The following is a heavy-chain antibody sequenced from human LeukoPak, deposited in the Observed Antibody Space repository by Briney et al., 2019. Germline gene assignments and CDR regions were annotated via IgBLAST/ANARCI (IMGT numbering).Heavy chain of an antibody. CDR2: IRSSSSYI. D-gene: IGHD5/OR15-5a*01. CDR1: GFTFSSYS. V-gene: IGHV3-21*01. J-gene: IGHJ4*02. Sequence: GGSLRLSCAASGFTFSSYSMNWVRQAPGKGLEWVSSIRSSSSYIYYADSVKGRFTISRDNAKNSLYLQMNSLRAEDTAVYYCARVGADGEVYGKIYFDYWGQGTLVTVSS. CDR3: ARVGADGEVYGKIYFDY.